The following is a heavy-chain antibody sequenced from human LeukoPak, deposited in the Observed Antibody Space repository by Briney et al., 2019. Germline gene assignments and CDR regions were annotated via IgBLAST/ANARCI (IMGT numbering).Heavy chain of an antibody. CDR1: GGTFSSYA. V-gene: IGHV1-69*05. CDR2: IIPIFGTA. CDR3: ARGPAGSGYYYYMDV. D-gene: IGHD6-13*01. J-gene: IGHJ6*03. Sequence: SVKVSCKASGGTFSSYAISWVRQAPGQGLEWMGGIIPIFGTANYAQKFQGRVTITTDESTSTAYMELSSLRSEDTAVYYCARGPAGSGYYYYMDVWGKGTAVTVSS.